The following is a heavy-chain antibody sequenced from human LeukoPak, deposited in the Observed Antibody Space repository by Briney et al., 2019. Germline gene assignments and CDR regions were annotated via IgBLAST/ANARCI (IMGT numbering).Heavy chain of an antibody. V-gene: IGHV1-69*13. CDR2: NILIFGAP. CDR1: GGTFSSYA. Sequence: SVKVSCKASGGTFSSYAISWVRQAPGQGLEWVGGNILIFGAPNYAQKFQGRVPITANESSSTAFMELSSLRSADTAVYYWARGDVSDAFDIWGQGTMVTVSS. D-gene: IGHD3-16*01. J-gene: IGHJ3*02. CDR3: ARGDVSDAFDI.